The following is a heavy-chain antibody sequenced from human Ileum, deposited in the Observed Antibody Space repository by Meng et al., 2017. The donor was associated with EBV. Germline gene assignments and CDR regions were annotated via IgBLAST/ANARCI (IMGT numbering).Heavy chain of an antibody. CDR2: ITSIGHAG. V-gene: IGHV3-11*01. CDR1: AFTFSDYY. CDR3: ARENSGGFSGCDY. J-gene: IGHJ4*02. D-gene: IGHD5-12*01. Sequence: HLLQCGGGLVQTCAALRLSCSASAFTFSDYYMSWIRQAPGKWLEWVSYITSIGHAGEYADSVKGRFTISRDNAKNSLYLQMNSLRAEDTAVYYCARENSGGFSGCDYWGQGTLVTVSS.